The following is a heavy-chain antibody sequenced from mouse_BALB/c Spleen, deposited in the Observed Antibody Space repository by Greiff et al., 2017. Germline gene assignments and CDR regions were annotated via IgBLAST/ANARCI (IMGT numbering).Heavy chain of an antibody. Sequence: EVMLVESGGGLVKPGGSLKLSCAASGFTFSSYAMSWVRQTPEKRLEWVASISSGGSTYYPDSVKGRFTISRDNARNILYLQMSSLRSEDTAMYYCARDERGWLLRGYYAMDYWGQGTSVTVSS. CDR1: GFTFSSYA. J-gene: IGHJ4*01. CDR3: ARDERGWLLRGYYAMDY. D-gene: IGHD2-3*01. V-gene: IGHV5-6-5*01. CDR2: ISSGGST.